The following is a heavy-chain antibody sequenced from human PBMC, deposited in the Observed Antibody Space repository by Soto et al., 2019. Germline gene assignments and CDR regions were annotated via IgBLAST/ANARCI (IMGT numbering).Heavy chain of an antibody. D-gene: IGHD3-10*01. Sequence: HPGGSLRLSCVASGFDFSTYAMSWVRQAPGKGLEWVSVIGEGGASRVYADAVKGRFTISRDNSKNTLYLQMTSLRVDDTAMYYCARDSVTRVSSDIPGMDVWGQGTTVTVSS. CDR3: ARDSVTRVSSDIPGMDV. V-gene: IGHV3-23*01. CDR2: IGEGGASR. J-gene: IGHJ6*02. CDR1: GFDFSTYA.